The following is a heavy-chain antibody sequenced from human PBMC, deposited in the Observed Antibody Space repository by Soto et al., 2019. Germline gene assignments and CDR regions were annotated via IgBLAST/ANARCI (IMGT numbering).Heavy chain of an antibody. CDR2: INHSGIS. D-gene: IGHD3-22*01. Sequence: QVQLRQWGAGLLKPSETLSLTCAVYGGSFSGYHWSWIRQPPGQGLEWIGEINHSGISNYTPSLNGRLTVSVDTSKNQFSLERNSVTAADTALYYCARGFAMKVVVERDAPDKNYLDSWGKGTLVTVSS. V-gene: IGHV4-34*01. CDR1: GGSFSGYH. J-gene: IGHJ4*02. CDR3: ARGFAMKVVVERDAPDKNYLDS.